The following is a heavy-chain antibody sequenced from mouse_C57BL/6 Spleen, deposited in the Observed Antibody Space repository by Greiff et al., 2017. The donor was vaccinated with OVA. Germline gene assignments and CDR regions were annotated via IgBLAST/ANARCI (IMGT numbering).Heavy chain of an antibody. CDR3: ARENYGNPYAMDY. J-gene: IGHJ4*01. CDR2: IYPRSGNT. Sequence: QVQLQQSGAELARPGASVKLSCKASGYTFTSYGISWVKQRTGQGLEWIGEIYPRSGNTYYNEKFKGKATLTADKSSSTAYMELRSLTSEDSAVYFCARENYGNPYAMDYWGQGTSVTVSS. CDR1: GYTFTSYG. V-gene: IGHV1-81*01. D-gene: IGHD2-1*01.